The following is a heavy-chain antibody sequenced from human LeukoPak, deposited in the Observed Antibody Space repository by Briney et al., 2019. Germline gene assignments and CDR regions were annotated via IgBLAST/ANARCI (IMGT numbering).Heavy chain of an antibody. V-gene: IGHV3-53*01. Sequence: PGGSLRLSCAASGFTVSSNYMSWVRQAPGKGLEWVSVIYSGGSTYYADSVEGRFTISRDNSKNTLYLQMNSLRAEDTAVYYCARDVALDGYNHDAFDIWGQGTMVTVSS. CDR3: ARDVALDGYNHDAFDI. D-gene: IGHD5-24*01. CDR1: GFTVSSNY. CDR2: IYSGGST. J-gene: IGHJ3*02.